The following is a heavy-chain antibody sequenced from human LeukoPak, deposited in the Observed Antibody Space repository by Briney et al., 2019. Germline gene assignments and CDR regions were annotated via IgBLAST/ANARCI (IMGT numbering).Heavy chain of an antibody. D-gene: IGHD5-12*01. CDR3: TRDAPTVATFWTFDS. Sequence: ASVKVSCKASGYTFTSYGISWVRQAPGQGLEWMGWISGYNGNTNYAQNFQGRVTMTTDTSTGSAYMELRSLRSDDTAMYFCTRDAPTVATFWTFDSWGQGTLVTVSS. V-gene: IGHV1-18*01. CDR2: ISGYNGNT. J-gene: IGHJ4*02. CDR1: GYTFTSYG.